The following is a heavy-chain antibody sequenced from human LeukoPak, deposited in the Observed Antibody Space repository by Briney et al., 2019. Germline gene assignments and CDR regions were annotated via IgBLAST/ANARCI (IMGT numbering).Heavy chain of an antibody. Sequence: SQTLSLTCTLSGRSISSGDYYWRWIRQPPGKGLEWIGYIYYSGSTYYHPSLKSRVTISVDTSKNQFSLKLSSVTAADTAVYYCARDDDYGGKLDYWGQGTLVTVSS. D-gene: IGHD4-23*01. CDR1: GRSISSGDYY. V-gene: IGHV4-30-4*01. J-gene: IGHJ4*02. CDR2: IYYSGST. CDR3: ARDDDYGGKLDY.